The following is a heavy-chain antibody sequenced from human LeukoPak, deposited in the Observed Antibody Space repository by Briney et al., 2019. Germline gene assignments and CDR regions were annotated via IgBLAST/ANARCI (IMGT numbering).Heavy chain of an antibody. CDR2: IWYDGSNK. J-gene: IGHJ4*02. CDR3: ARALRSGWHLDY. V-gene: IGHV3-33*01. Sequence: GRSLRLSCAASGFTFSSYGMHWVRQAPGKGLEWVAVIWYDGSNKYYADSVKGRFTISRDNSKNTLYLQMNSLRAEDTAVYYCARALRSGWHLDYWGQGTLVTVSS. CDR1: GFTFSSYG. D-gene: IGHD6-19*01.